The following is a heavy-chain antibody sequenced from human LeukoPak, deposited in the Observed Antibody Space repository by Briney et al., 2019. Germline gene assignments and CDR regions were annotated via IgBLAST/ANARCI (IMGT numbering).Heavy chain of an antibody. J-gene: IGHJ5*02. CDR3: ARMNYYDGSGHNWFDP. CDR2: MNPNSGNT. Sequence: ASVKVSCKASGYTFTSYDINWVRQATGQGLEWMGWMNPNSGNTGYAQNFQGRVTITRDTSISTAYMELSSLRSEDTAVYYCARMNYYDGSGHNWFDPWGQGTLVTVSS. D-gene: IGHD3-22*01. V-gene: IGHV1-8*01. CDR1: GYTFTSYD.